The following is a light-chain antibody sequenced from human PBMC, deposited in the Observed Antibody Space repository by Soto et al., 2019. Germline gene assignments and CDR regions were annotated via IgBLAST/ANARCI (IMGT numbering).Light chain of an antibody. V-gene: IGLV1-44*01. J-gene: IGLJ3*02. CDR3: GTWDDSLNGWV. CDR2: ANN. CDR1: SSNIGRKA. Sequence: QPVLTQTPSASGTPGQRVTIFCFGSSSNIGRKAVNWYQQVPGTAPKLLIFANNQRPSGVPDRFSASKSGTSASLAVSGLQSEDEAYYYCGTWDDSLNGWVFGGGTKLTVL.